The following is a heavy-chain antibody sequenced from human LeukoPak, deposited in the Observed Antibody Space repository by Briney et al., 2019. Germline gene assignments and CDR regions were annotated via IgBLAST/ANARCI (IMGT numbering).Heavy chain of an antibody. CDR2: IYHSGST. V-gene: IGHV4-4*02. Sequence: SETLSLTCDVSGDSISGSNWWNWVRQPPGKGLEWIGGIYHSGSTNYNPSLKSRVTISVDRSKNQFSLKLSSVTAADTAVYYCARGLPYSSSWYVPNQSYYYYGMDVWGQGTTVTVSS. J-gene: IGHJ6*02. CDR3: ARGLPYSSSWYVPNQSYYYYGMDV. CDR1: GDSISGSNW. D-gene: IGHD6-13*01.